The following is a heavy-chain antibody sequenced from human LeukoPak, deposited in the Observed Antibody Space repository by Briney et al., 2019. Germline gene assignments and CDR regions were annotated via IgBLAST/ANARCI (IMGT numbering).Heavy chain of an antibody. CDR3: ARELQLWSRYYYYYMDV. J-gene: IGHJ6*03. Sequence: SETLSLXCTVSGGSISSGSYYWSWIWQPAGKGLEWIGRIYTSGSTNYNPSLKSRVTISVDTSKNQFSLKLSSVTAADTAVYYCARELQLWSRYYYYYMDVWGKGTTVTVSS. D-gene: IGHD5-18*01. CDR1: GGSISSGSYY. CDR2: IYTSGST. V-gene: IGHV4-61*02.